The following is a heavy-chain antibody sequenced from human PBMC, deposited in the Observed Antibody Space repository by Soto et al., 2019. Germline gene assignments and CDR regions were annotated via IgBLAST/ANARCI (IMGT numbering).Heavy chain of an antibody. CDR2: ISGSGSLI. V-gene: IGHV3-23*01. CDR1: GFTFSSYA. J-gene: IGHJ6*02. D-gene: IGHD1-26*01. Sequence: EVQLLESGGGLGQPGGSLRLSCAASGFTFSSYAMTWVRQAPGRGLEWVSAISGSGSLIYYADSVKGRFTISRDNSKNTLYLQMNSLRADDTAVYYCARDVSGGTYNYYYGMDVWGQGTTVTVSS. CDR3: ARDVSGGTYNYYYGMDV.